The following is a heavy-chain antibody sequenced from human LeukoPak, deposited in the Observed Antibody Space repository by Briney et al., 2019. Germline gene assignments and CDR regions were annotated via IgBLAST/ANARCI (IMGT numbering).Heavy chain of an antibody. D-gene: IGHD3-10*01. CDR3: ARGRGSGSYYISYWFDP. Sequence: ASVKVSCKASGYTFTSYDINWVRQATGQGLEWMGWMNPNSGNTGYAQKFQGRVTITRNTSISTAYMELSSLRSEDTAVYYCARGRGSGSYYISYWFDPWGQGTLVTVSS. J-gene: IGHJ5*02. V-gene: IGHV1-8*03. CDR2: MNPNSGNT. CDR1: GYTFTSYD.